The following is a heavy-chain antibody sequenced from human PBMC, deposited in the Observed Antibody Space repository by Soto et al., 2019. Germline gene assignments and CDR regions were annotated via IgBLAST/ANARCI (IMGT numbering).Heavy chain of an antibody. V-gene: IGHV1-18*01. CDR1: GYTFTSYG. D-gene: IGHD1-26*01. CDR2: ISAFNGNT. Sequence: ASVKVSCKASGYTFTSYGISWVRQAPGQGLEWMGWISAFNGNTNQAPKLQGRLTMTTDTSTNTAHMELRSLTSDDTAVYYCGRVLSGSYFDDSDFWGQGTLVTVSS. CDR3: GRVLSGSYFDDSDF. J-gene: IGHJ4*02.